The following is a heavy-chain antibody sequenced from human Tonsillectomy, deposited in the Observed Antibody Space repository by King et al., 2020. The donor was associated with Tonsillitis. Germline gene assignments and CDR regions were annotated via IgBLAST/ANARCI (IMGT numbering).Heavy chain of an antibody. Sequence: VQLVQSGAEVKKPGASVKVSCKASGYTFTNYGISWVRQAPGQGLEWMGWISAYNGNTNYAQKLQGRVTMTTDISTSTAYMELRGLRSDDTAVYYCARDFSYYDSSNYYYKVSDYWGQGTLVTVSS. D-gene: IGHD3-22*01. J-gene: IGHJ4*02. CDR1: GYTFTNYG. V-gene: IGHV1-18*04. CDR2: ISAYNGNT. CDR3: ARDFSYYDSSNYYYKVSDY.